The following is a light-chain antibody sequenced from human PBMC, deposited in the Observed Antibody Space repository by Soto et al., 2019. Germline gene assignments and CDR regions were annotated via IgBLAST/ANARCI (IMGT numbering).Light chain of an antibody. Sequence: DIQMTQSPSSVSASVGDRVTITCRASQPVSSWLGGYQQKPGEAPKLLIYAISSLQTGGSSRFSGSGSRTDFTLTISSLQPEDFASYDCQEANSFTFGGGTKVEIK. J-gene: IGKJ4*01. CDR2: AIS. CDR1: QPVSSW. V-gene: IGKV1-12*02. CDR3: QEANSFT.